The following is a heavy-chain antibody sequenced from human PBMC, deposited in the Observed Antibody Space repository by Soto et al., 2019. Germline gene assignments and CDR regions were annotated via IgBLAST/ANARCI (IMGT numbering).Heavy chain of an antibody. V-gene: IGHV1-8*01. J-gene: IGHJ5*02. CDR2: INPDSGNI. Sequence: ALVKVSCKASGNTFTSYDINWVRQATGHGLEWMGWINPDSGNIGYAQKFQGRVTMTRDTAIRTAYMEVSRLRSDDTAVYYCARDSPHCGGDCYPQNWFDPWGQGTLVTVSS. CDR1: GNTFTSYD. CDR3: ARDSPHCGGDCYPQNWFDP. D-gene: IGHD2-21*02.